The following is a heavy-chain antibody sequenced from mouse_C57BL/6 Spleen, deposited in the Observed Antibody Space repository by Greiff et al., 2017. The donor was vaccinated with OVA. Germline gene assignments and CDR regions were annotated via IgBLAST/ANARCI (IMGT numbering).Heavy chain of an antibody. CDR1: GYSITSGYY. J-gene: IGHJ3*01. V-gene: IGHV3-6*01. D-gene: IGHD2-4*01. CDR3: ARGGLYYDYWFAY. CDR2: ISYDGSN. Sequence: VQLQQSGPGLVKPSQSLSLTCSVTGYSITSGYYWNWIRQFPGNKLEWMGYISYDGSNNYNPSLKNRISITRDTSKNQFFLKLNSVTTEDTATYYCARGGLYYDYWFAYWGQGTLVTVSA.